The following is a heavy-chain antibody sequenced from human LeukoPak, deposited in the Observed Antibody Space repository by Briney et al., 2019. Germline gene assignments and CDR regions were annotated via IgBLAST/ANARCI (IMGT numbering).Heavy chain of an antibody. CDR3: ARDSSPPMDV. J-gene: IGHJ6*02. CDR1: GFTFSSYS. CDR2: ISSSSSYI. D-gene: IGHD6-13*01. Sequence: AGGSLRLSCAASGFTFSSYSVNWVRQAPGKGLEWVSSISSSSSYIYYADSVKGRFTISRDNAKNSLYLQMNSLRAEDTAVYYCARDSSPPMDVWGQGTTVTVSS. V-gene: IGHV3-21*01.